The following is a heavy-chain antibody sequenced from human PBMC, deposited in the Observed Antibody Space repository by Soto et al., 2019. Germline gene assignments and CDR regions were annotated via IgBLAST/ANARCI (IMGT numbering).Heavy chain of an antibody. CDR1: GYTFTGYY. D-gene: IGHD2-15*01. V-gene: IGHV1-2*04. J-gene: IGHJ6*02. CDR3: ARDLPKYCSGGSCYGMXV. Sequence: ASVKVSCKASGYTFTGYYMHWVRQAPGQGLEWMGWINPNSGGANYAQKFQGWVTMTRDTSISTAYMELSRLRSDDTAVYYCARDLPKYCSGGSCYGMXVWSQGTTVTVSS. CDR2: INPNSGGA.